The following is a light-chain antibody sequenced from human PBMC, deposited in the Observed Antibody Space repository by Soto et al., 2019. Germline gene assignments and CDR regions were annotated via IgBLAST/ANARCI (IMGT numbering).Light chain of an antibody. V-gene: IGLV2-14*01. J-gene: IGLJ1*01. Sequence: QSVLTQPAPVSGSPGQSITISCTGSSGDVGGYNYVSWYQQHPGKAPKLIIYEVTNRPSGVSNRFSASKSGNTASLTISGLQAEDEAYYYCSSYTNTDTLVVFGTGTKVTVL. CDR3: SSYTNTDTLVV. CDR1: SGDVGGYNY. CDR2: EVT.